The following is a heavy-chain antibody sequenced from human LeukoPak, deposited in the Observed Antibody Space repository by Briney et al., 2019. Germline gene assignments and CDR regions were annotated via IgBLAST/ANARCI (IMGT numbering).Heavy chain of an antibody. V-gene: IGHV4-39*07. CDR1: GGSISSSSYY. CDR3: ARGLSYGSGSPIYYFDY. CDR2: IYYSGST. J-gene: IGHJ4*02. Sequence: SETLSLTCTVSGGSISSSSYYWGWIRQPPGEGLEWIGSIYYSGSTYYNPSLKSRVTISVDTSKNQFSLKLSSVTAADTAVYYCARGLSYGSGSPIYYFDYWGQGTLVTVSS. D-gene: IGHD3-10*01.